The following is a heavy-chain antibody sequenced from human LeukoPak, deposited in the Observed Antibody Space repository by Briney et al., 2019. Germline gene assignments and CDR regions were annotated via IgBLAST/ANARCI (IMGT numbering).Heavy chain of an antibody. Sequence: WASVKVSCKASGYTFTSYGISWVRQAPGQGLEWMGWISAYNGNTNYAQKLQGRVTMTTDTSTSAAYMELRGLRSDDTAVYYCARATAAAPQFDPWGQGTLVTVSS. J-gene: IGHJ5*02. CDR3: ARATAAAPQFDP. D-gene: IGHD6-13*01. V-gene: IGHV1-18*01. CDR1: GYTFTSYG. CDR2: ISAYNGNT.